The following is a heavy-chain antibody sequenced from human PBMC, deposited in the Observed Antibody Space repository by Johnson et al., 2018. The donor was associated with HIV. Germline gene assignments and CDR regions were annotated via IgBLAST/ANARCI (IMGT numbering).Heavy chain of an antibody. D-gene: IGHD3-16*01. CDR2: INHDVSAI. V-gene: IGHV3-7*01. CDR1: GFTFSHNW. CDR3: GSLGDGHQKGAFEI. Sequence: VQLVESGGDLVQPGGSLRLSCIGSGFTFSHNWMSWVRQAPGKGPEWVANINHDVSAIHYVDSVKGRFTISRDNAKRSVFLQMNSLRVEDTAVYFCGSLGDGHQKGAFEIWGHGTMVTVSS. J-gene: IGHJ3*02.